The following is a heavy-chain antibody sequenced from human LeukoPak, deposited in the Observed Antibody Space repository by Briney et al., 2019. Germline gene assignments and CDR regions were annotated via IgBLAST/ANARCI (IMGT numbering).Heavy chain of an antibody. D-gene: IGHD5-18*01. CDR3: ARLRRGYSYGPEYYYIDV. J-gene: IGHJ6*04. CDR2: IDHSGSA. CDR1: GTSFSGYD. V-gene: IGHV4-34*01. Sequence: PSETLSLTCGVHGTSFSGYDWVWIRQPPGKGLEWVGEIDHSGSANYNPSLKSRVSMSVDTSRDHFSVELTSVTAADTGVYFCARLRRGYSYGPEYYYIDVWGKGATVTITS.